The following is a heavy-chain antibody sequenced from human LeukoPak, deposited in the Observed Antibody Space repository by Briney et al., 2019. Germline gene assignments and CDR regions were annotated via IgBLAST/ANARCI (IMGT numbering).Heavy chain of an antibody. J-gene: IGHJ4*02. D-gene: IGHD6-25*01. CDR1: GGSISSGGYY. CDR3: ASAPLRLKYYFDY. CDR2: IYYSGST. Sequence: SETLSLTCTVSGGSISSGGYYWRWIRQHPGKGLEWIGYIYYSGSTYYNPSLKSRVTISVDTSKNQFSLKLSSVTAADTAVYYCASAPLRLKYYFDYWGQGTLVTVSS. V-gene: IGHV4-31*03.